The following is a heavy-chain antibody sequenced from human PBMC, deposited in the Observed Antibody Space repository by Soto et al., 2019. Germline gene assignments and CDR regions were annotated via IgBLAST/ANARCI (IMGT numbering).Heavy chain of an antibody. V-gene: IGHV1-18*01. CDR3: ARGSLSWQQLADYNWFDP. CDR1: GYTFTSYG. Sequence: QVQLVQSGAEVKKPGASVKVSCKASGYTFTSYGISWVRQAPGQGVEWMGWISAYNGNTNYAQKLQGRVTMNTDTSTSTAYMELMRLRSDDTAVYYCARGSLSWQQLADYNWFDPWGQGTLVTVSS. D-gene: IGHD6-13*01. J-gene: IGHJ5*02. CDR2: ISAYNGNT.